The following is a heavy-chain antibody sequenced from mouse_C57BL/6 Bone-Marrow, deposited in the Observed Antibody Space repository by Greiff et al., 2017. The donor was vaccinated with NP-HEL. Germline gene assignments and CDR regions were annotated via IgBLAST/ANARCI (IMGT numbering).Heavy chain of an antibody. Sequence: QVQLKQSGPELVKPGASVKISCKASGYAFSSSWMNWVKQRPGKGLEWIGRIYPGDGDTNYNGKFKGKATLTADKSSSTAYMQLSSLTSEDSAVYFCARSSSYYSNYGDFDYWGQGTTLTVSS. V-gene: IGHV1-82*01. CDR3: ARSSSYYSNYGDFDY. D-gene: IGHD2-5*01. CDR1: GYAFSSSW. CDR2: IYPGDGDT. J-gene: IGHJ2*01.